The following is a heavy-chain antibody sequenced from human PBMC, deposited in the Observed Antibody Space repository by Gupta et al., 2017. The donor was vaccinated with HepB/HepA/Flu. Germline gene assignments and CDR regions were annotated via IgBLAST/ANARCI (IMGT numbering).Heavy chain of an antibody. V-gene: IGHV3-23*01. CDR1: GFPFGANH. J-gene: IGHJ6*03. Sequence: EVPLLASGVGLVQPGGSLRLSCAASGFPFGANHLPWVRTAPGKGPGRVSGIGSDLRTHYADAVKGRFTICRDISKNTLYLEMHSLIVEDMAIYYCARDLHFLSAMVVWGKGTTVTVSS. CDR2: IGSDLRT. CDR3: ARDLHFLSAMVV. D-gene: IGHD3-3*02.